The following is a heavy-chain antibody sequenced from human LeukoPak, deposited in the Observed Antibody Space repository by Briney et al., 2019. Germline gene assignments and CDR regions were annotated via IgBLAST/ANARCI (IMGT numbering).Heavy chain of an antibody. CDR1: GFTFSSYA. CDR3: AKVPGGYYYDSSGTKADY. D-gene: IGHD3-22*01. J-gene: IGHJ4*02. V-gene: IGHV3-23*01. Sequence: PGGSLRLSCAASGFTFSSYAVSWVRQAPGKGLEWVSAISGSGGSTYYADSVKGRFTISRDNSKNTLYLQMNSLRAEDTAVYYCAKVPGGYYYDSSGTKADYWGQGTLVTVSS. CDR2: ISGSGGST.